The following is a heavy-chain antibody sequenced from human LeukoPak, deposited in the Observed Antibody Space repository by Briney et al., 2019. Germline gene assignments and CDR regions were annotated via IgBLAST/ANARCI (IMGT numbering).Heavy chain of an antibody. Sequence: KPSETLSLTCTVSGGSISSSSYYWGWIRQPPGKGLEWIGSIYYSGSTYYNPSLKSRVTISVDTSKNQFSLKLSCVTAADTAVYYCARLGYSYGQVDYWGQGTLVTVSS. D-gene: IGHD5-18*01. CDR3: ARLGYSYGQVDY. CDR1: GGSISSSSYY. J-gene: IGHJ4*02. V-gene: IGHV4-39*01. CDR2: IYYSGST.